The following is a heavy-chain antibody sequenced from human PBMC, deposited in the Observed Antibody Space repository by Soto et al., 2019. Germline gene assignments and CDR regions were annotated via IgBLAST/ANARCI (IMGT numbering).Heavy chain of an antibody. CDR2: INAGNGNT. CDR1: GFTFTSHA. CDR3: ARAAINPKWGVTMFDY. Sequence: QVHLVQSATEVKRPGASVKVSCQTSGFTFTSHAIQWVRQAPGQRPEWLGWINAGNGNTKYSRRFQGRITITRDTAASTAYMELDSLTSEDTALFYCARAAINPKWGVTMFDYWGQGTLVTVSS. V-gene: IGHV1-3*01. J-gene: IGHJ4*02. D-gene: IGHD7-27*01.